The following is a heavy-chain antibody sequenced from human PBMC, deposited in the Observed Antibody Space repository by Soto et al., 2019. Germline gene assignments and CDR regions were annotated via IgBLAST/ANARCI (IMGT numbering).Heavy chain of an antibody. V-gene: IGHV4-30-4*01. CDR2: IYYSGST. Sequence: SETLSLTCTVSGGSISSGDYYWSWIRQPPGKGLEWIGYIYYSGSTYYNPSLKSRVTISVDTSKNQFSLKLSSVTAADTAVYYCARGDYYDSSDPGFVGYWGQGTLVTVSS. D-gene: IGHD3-22*01. J-gene: IGHJ4*02. CDR1: GGSISSGDYY. CDR3: ARGDYYDSSDPGFVGY.